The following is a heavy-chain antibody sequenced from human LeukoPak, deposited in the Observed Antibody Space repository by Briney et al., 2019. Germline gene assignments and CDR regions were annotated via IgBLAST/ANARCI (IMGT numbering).Heavy chain of an antibody. J-gene: IGHJ4*02. CDR2: INRNGGST. CDR3: ARGSGGDYVDVFDY. CDR1: GFTFDDYG. Sequence: AGGSLRLSCAASGFTFDDYGMGWVRQAPGKGLEWVSGINRNGGSTGYAESVKGRFTISRDNAKNSLYLQMNSLRAEDTALYHCARGSGGDYVDVFDYWGQGTLVTVSS. D-gene: IGHD4-17*01. V-gene: IGHV3-20*01.